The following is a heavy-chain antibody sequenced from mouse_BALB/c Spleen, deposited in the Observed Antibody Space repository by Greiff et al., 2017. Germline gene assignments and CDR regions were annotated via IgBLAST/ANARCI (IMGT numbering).Heavy chain of an antibody. CDR2: ISTYYGDA. CDR1: GYTFTDYA. V-gene: IGHV1S137*01. D-gene: IGHD2-4*01. J-gene: IGHJ4*01. Sequence: QVQLQQSGAELVRPGVSVKISCKGSGYTFTDYAMHWVKQSHAKSLEWIGVISTYYGDASYNQKFKGKATMTVDKSSSTAYMELARLTSEDSAIYYCARLDYDYDKDYYAMDYWGQGTSVTVSS. CDR3: ARLDYDYDKDYYAMDY.